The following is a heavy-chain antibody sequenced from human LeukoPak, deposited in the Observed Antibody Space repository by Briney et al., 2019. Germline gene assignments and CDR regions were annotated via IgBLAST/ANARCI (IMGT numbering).Heavy chain of an antibody. CDR3: AREGYYGSGSPPSLYFDY. J-gene: IGHJ4*02. V-gene: IGHV3-30-3*01. CDR2: TSSDLNVK. CDR1: GFTFSTYV. Sequence: GGSLRLSCAASGFTFSTYVIHWVRQAPGKGLEWVAVTSSDLNVKLYADSVKGRFTISRDNSRSTLYLQMNSLRPEDTAIYYCAREGYYGSGSPPSLYFDYWGQGTLVTVSS. D-gene: IGHD3-10*01.